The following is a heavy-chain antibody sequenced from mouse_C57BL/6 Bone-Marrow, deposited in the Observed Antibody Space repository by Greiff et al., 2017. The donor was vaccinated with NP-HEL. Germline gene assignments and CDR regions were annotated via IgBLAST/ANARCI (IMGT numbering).Heavy chain of an antibody. D-gene: IGHD1-1*01. CDR2: IWSGGST. CDR3: AKSFYYYGSSYDYAMDY. CDR1: GFSLTSYG. V-gene: IGHV2-4*01. Sequence: VNVVESGPGLVQPSQSLSITCTVSGFSLTSYGVHWVRQPPGKGLEWLGVIWSGGSTDYNAAFISRLSISKDNSKSQVFFKMNSLQADDTAIYYCAKSFYYYGSSYDYAMDYWGQGTSVTVSS. J-gene: IGHJ4*01.